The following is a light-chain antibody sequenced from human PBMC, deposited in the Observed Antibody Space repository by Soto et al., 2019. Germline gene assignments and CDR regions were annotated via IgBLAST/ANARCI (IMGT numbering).Light chain of an antibody. V-gene: IGKV3-11*01. CDR2: DAS. J-gene: IGKJ1*01. CDR1: QSVSRY. CDR3: QQRSNWPSWT. Sequence: EIVLTQSPGTLSLSPGERATLSCRASQSVSRYLAWYQQKPGQAPRLLIYDASNRAAGIPARFSGSGSGTDFTLTISSLEPEDFAVYYCQQRSNWPSWTFGQGTKVDIK.